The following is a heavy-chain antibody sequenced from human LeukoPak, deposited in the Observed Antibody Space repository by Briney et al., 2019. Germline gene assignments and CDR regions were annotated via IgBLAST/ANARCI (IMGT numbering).Heavy chain of an antibody. D-gene: IGHD4-17*01. CDR1: GGSFSGYY. Sequence: KPSETLSLTCAVYGGSFSGYYWSWIRQPPGKGLEWIGEINHSGSTNYNPSLKNRVTISVDTSKNQFSLKLSSVTAADTAVYYCAKVGYGDYEPDYWGQGTLVTVSS. CDR3: AKVGYGDYEPDY. V-gene: IGHV4-34*01. CDR2: INHSGST. J-gene: IGHJ4*02.